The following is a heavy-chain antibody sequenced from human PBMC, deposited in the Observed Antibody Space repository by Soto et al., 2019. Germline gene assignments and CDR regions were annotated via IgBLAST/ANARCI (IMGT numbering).Heavy chain of an antibody. V-gene: IGHV1-2*02. Sequence: QVQLVQSGAEVKKPGASVKVSCKASRYTFTGYYMHWVRQAPGQGLEWMGWINPNSGGTNYAQKFQGRVTMTRDTSISTAYMELSRLRSDDTAVYYCARVYYDSSGYYPHFDYWGQGTLVTVSS. CDR3: ARVYYDSSGYYPHFDY. J-gene: IGHJ4*02. CDR1: RYTFTGYY. CDR2: INPNSGGT. D-gene: IGHD3-22*01.